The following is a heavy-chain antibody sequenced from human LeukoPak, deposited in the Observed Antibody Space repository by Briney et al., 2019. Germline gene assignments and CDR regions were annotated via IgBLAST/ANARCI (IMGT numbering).Heavy chain of an antibody. D-gene: IGHD1-26*01. CDR2: FDPEDGET. J-gene: IGHJ3*02. Sequence: ASVKVSCKVSGCTLTELSMDWVRQAPGKGLEWMGGFDPEDGETIYAQKFQGRVTMTEDTSTDTAYMELSSLRPEDTAVYYCATTPRQWEPRAFDIWGQGTMVTVSS. V-gene: IGHV1-24*01. CDR3: ATTPRQWEPRAFDI. CDR1: GCTLTELS.